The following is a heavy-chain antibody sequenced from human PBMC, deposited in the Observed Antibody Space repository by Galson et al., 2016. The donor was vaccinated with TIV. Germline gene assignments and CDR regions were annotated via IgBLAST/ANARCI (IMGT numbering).Heavy chain of an antibody. J-gene: IGHJ4*02. CDR1: GEPVSGFF. D-gene: IGHD2-21*01. Sequence: SETLSLTCTVYGEPVSGFFWSWIRQPPGRGLEWIGQINHNGETNYHPSLRSRVSMSIDTSGNQFSLRLTSVTAADTAVYYCARTAYCAGDCRQVGFDYWVQGTLVAISS. CDR3: ARTAYCAGDCRQVGFDY. V-gene: IGHV4-34*01. CDR2: INHNGET.